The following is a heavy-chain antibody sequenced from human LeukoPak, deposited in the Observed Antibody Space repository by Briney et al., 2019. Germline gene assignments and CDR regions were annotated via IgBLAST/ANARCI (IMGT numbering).Heavy chain of an antibody. V-gene: IGHV3-23*01. D-gene: IGHD5-18*01. CDR3: AKEGYSYALGGMDV. CDR2: ISGSGVST. J-gene: IGHJ6*02. CDR1: GITFSSYA. Sequence: GGSLRLSCAASGITFSSYAMSWVSQAPGKGLEWVSGISGSGVSTYYADSVKGRFTISRDNSKNTLYLQMNSLRAEDTAVYYCAKEGYSYALGGMDVWGQGTTVTVSS.